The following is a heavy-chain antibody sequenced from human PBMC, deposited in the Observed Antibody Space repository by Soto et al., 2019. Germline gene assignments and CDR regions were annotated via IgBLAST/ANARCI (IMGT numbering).Heavy chain of an antibody. D-gene: IGHD3-3*01. CDR2: INHSGST. V-gene: IGHV4-34*01. CDR3: ARGVLRFLEW. J-gene: IGHJ4*02. Sequence: SETLSLTCAVYGGSFSGYYWSWIRQPPGKGLEWIGEINHSGSTNYNPSLKSRVTISVDTSKNQFSLKLSSVTAADTAVYYCARGVLRFLEWWGQGTQVPVSS. CDR1: GGSFSGYY.